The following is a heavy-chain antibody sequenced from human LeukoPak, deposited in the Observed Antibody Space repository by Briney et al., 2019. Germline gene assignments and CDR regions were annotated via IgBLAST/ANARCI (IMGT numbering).Heavy chain of an antibody. Sequence: KSSETLSLTCAVYGGSFSGYYWGWIRQPPGKGLEWIGEINHSGSTNYNPSLKSRVTISVDTSKNQFSLKLSSVTAADTAVYYCARMDTITGIDYWGQGTLVTVSS. CDR3: ARMDTITGIDY. D-gene: IGHD5-18*01. CDR1: GGSFSGYY. V-gene: IGHV4-34*01. CDR2: INHSGST. J-gene: IGHJ4*02.